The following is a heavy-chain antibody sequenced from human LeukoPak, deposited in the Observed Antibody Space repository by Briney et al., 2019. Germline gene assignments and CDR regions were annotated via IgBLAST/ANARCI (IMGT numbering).Heavy chain of an antibody. D-gene: IGHD2-2*01. J-gene: IGHJ4*02. CDR3: AKGLSEVTVVPAAIRGRYYFDY. CDR1: GGSISSGGYY. V-gene: IGHV4-31*03. CDR2: IYYSGST. Sequence: SETLSLTCTVSGGSISSGGYYWGWIRQHPGKGLEWIGYIYYSGSTYYNPSLKSRVTISVDTSKNQFSLKLSSVTAADTAVYYCAKGLSEVTVVPAAIRGRYYFDYWGQGTLVTVSS.